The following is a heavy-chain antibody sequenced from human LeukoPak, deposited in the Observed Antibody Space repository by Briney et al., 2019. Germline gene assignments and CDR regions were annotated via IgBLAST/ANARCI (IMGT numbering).Heavy chain of an antibody. V-gene: IGHV4-31*03. Sequence: PSQTLSLTCTVSGGSISSGHYYWSWIRQHPGKGLEWIGYIYYSGSTYYNPSLESRVTISVDTSKNQFSLKLSSVTAADTAVYYCARASQHYYASGSSSLDYRGQGTLVTVSS. CDR3: ARASQHYYASGSSSLDY. D-gene: IGHD3-10*01. CDR2: IYYSGST. J-gene: IGHJ4*02. CDR1: GGSISSGHYY.